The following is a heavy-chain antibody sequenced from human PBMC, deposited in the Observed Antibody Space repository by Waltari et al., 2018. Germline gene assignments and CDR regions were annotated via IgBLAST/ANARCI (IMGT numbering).Heavy chain of an antibody. J-gene: IGHJ6*03. CDR1: GGSISSGGYS. D-gene: IGHD6-13*01. CDR2: IYHSGST. Sequence: QLQLQESGSGLVKPSQTLSLTCAVSGGSISSGGYSWSWIRQPPGKGLEWIGYIYHSGSTYYNPSLRSRVTISGDRSKNQFSLKLSSVTAADTAVYYCARARIAAAGTHYYYYYYMDVWGKGTTVTVSS. V-gene: IGHV4-30-2*01. CDR3: ARARIAAAGTHYYYYYYMDV.